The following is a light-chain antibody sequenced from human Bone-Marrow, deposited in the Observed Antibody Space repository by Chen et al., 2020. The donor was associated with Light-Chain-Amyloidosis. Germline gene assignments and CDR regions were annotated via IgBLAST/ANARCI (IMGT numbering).Light chain of an antibody. CDR2: DAS. CDR1: QSVSNF. V-gene: IGKV3-11*01. J-gene: IGKJ4*01. Sequence: EIVLTQSPATLSLSPGERATLSCSASQSVSNFLAWYQQKPGQAPRLLICDASDRAAGIPARCSRSGSGTDFTLTISSLQPEDFVVYDGQQRRDWPLTVGGGTKLGI. CDR3: QQRRDWPLT.